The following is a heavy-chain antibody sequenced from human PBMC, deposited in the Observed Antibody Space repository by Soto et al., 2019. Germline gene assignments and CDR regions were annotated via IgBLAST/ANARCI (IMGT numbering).Heavy chain of an antibody. J-gene: IGHJ5*02. V-gene: IGHV3-7*03. CDR2: IKQDGSEK. CDR3: ARGAYYDFWSGYYTPANWFDP. Sequence: PGGSLRLSCAASGFTFSSYWMSWVRQAPGKGLEWVANIKQDGSEKYYVDSVKGRFTISRANAKNSLYLQMNSLRAEDTAVYYCARGAYYDFWSGYYTPANWFDPWGQGTLVTVSS. CDR1: GFTFSSYW. D-gene: IGHD3-3*01.